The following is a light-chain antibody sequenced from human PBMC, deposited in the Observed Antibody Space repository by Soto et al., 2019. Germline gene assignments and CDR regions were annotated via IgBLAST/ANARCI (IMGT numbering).Light chain of an antibody. J-gene: IGKJ4*01. CDR2: AAS. CDR1: QGIRND. CDR3: LQRNSYPLT. Sequence: DIQMTQSPSSLSASVGDRVTITCRASQGIRNDLGWYQQKPGKAPERLISAASSLQSGVPSRFSASGSGTEFTLTISSLQPEGWGGYYYLQRNSYPLTFGGGTKVAIK. V-gene: IGKV1-17*01.